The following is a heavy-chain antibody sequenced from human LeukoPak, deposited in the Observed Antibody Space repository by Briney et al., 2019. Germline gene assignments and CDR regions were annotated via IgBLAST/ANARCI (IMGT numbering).Heavy chain of an antibody. J-gene: IGHJ4*02. D-gene: IGHD3-22*01. V-gene: IGHV3-23*01. CDR1: GFTFSSYG. Sequence: GGSLRLSCAASGFTFSSYGMHWVRQAPGKGLEWVSAISGSGGSTYYADSVKGRFTISRDNSKNTLYLQMNSLRAEDTAVYYCAKDSGGLYYYDSSGYYYHYWGQGTLVTVSS. CDR3: AKDSGGLYYYDSSGYYYHY. CDR2: ISGSGGST.